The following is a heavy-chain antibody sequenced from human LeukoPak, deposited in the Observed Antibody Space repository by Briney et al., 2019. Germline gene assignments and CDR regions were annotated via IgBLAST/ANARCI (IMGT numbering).Heavy chain of an antibody. CDR3: AKHKDCGGDCYLPWGGYFDL. J-gene: IGHJ2*01. V-gene: IGHV4-59*08. Sequence: PSETLSLTCTASGGSISSYYWSWIRQPPGKGLEWVGYIYYSGSTNYNLSLKSRVTRSVDKSKNQFSMKLSSVTAADTAVYYCAKHKDCGGDCYLPWGGYFDLWGRGTLVTVSS. CDR2: IYYSGST. D-gene: IGHD2-21*02. CDR1: GGSISSYY.